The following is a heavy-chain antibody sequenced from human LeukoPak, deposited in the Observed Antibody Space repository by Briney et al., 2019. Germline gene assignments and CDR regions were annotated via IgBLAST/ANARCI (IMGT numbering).Heavy chain of an antibody. Sequence: PSETPSLTCAVSGGSFSGYYWSWIRQPPGKGLEWIGEINHSGSTNYNPSLKSRVTISVDTSKNQFSLKLSSVTAADTAAYYCARLRLYYDSSGYPDYWGQGTLVTVSS. CDR2: INHSGST. D-gene: IGHD3-22*01. J-gene: IGHJ4*02. V-gene: IGHV4-34*01. CDR3: ARLRLYYDSSGYPDY. CDR1: GGSFSGYY.